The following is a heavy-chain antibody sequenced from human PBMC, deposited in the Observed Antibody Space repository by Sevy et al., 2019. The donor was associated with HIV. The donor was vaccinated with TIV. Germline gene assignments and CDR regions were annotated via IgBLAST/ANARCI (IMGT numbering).Heavy chain of an antibody. Sequence: SETLSLTCAVYGGSFSGYYWSWIRQPPGKGLEWIGEINHSGSTNYNPSLKSRVTISVDTSKNQFSLKLSPVTAADTAGYYGAGRHGSGGYLFVDYWGQGTLVTVSS. CDR1: GGSFSGYY. J-gene: IGHJ4*02. CDR2: INHSGST. CDR3: AGRHGSGGYLFVDY. V-gene: IGHV4-34*01. D-gene: IGHD3-10*01.